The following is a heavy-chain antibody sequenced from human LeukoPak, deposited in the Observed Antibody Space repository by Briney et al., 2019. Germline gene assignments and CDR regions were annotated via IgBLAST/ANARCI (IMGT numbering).Heavy chain of an antibody. CDR3: ARDGTHGDYPNY. V-gene: IGHV3-21*01. D-gene: IGHD4-17*01. CDR2: ISSSSSYI. Sequence: GRSLRLSCAASGFTFSSYSMNWVRQAPGKGLEWVSSISSSSSYIYCADSVKGRFTISRDNAKNSLYLQMNSLRAEDTAVYYCARDGTHGDYPNYWGQGTLVTVSS. CDR1: GFTFSSYS. J-gene: IGHJ4*02.